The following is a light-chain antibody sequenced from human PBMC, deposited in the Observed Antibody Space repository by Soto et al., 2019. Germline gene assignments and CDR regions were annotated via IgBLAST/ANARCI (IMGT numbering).Light chain of an antibody. CDR2: EVS. CDR3: SSYAGSNNFVV. CDR1: SSDVGGYNY. J-gene: IGLJ2*01. Sequence: QSALTQPPSASGSPGQSVTISCTGTSSDVGGYNYVSWYQQPPGKAHKLMIYEVSKRPSGVPDRFSGSKSGNTASLTVSGLQAEDEADYYCSSYAGSNNFVVFGGGTTLTVL. V-gene: IGLV2-8*01.